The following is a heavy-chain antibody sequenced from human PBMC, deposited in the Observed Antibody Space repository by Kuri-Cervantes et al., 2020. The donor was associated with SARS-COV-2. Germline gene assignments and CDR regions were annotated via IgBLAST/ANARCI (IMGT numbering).Heavy chain of an antibody. CDR3: ARALLCSSTSCYTDAFDI. CDR2: ISSSSSYI. CDR1: GFTFSSYS. J-gene: IGHJ3*02. Sequence: GGSLRLSCAASGFTFSSYSMNWVRQAPGKGLEWVSSISSSSSYIYYADSVKGRSTISRDNAKNSLYLQMNSLRAADTAVYYCARALLCSSTSCYTDAFDIWGQGTMVTVSS. D-gene: IGHD2-2*02. V-gene: IGHV3-21*01.